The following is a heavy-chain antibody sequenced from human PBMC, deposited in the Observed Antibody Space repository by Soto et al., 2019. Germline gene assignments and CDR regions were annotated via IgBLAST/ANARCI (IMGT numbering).Heavy chain of an antibody. D-gene: IGHD1-20*01. J-gene: IGHJ4*02. V-gene: IGHV1-18*04. CDR2: ISAYNGST. CDR1: GYTFTSYG. CDR3: ARDRTHITGSYSRLDY. Sequence: ASVKVSCKASGYTFTSYGISWVRQAPGQGLEWMGWISAYNGSTNYAQKLQGRVTMTTDTSTSTAYMELRSLRSDDTAVYYCARDRTHITGSYSRLDYWGQGTLVTVSS.